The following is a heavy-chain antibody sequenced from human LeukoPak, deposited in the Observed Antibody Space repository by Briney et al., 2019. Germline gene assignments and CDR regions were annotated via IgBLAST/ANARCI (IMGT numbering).Heavy chain of an antibody. J-gene: IGHJ4*02. Sequence: GASLRLSCAASGFPFSSYAMSWVRQAPGKGLEWLSTISGSDYRTYYADSVKGRFTISRDNSKNTVYLQMNSLRADDTALYYCAKDLYGDYDDDYWGQGTLVTVSS. V-gene: IGHV3-23*01. CDR2: ISGSDYRT. D-gene: IGHD4-17*01. CDR1: GFPFSSYA. CDR3: AKDLYGDYDDDY.